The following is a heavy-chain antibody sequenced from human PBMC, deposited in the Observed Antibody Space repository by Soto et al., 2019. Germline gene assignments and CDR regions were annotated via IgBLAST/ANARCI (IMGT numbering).Heavy chain of an antibody. J-gene: IGHJ4*02. CDR2: IKQDGSEK. V-gene: IGHV3-7*03. CDR1: GFTFSSYW. D-gene: IGHD1-26*01. Sequence: GGSLRLSCAASGFTFSSYWMSWVRQAPGKGLEWVANIKQDGSEKYYVDSVKGRFTISRDNAKNSLYLQMNSLRAEDTAVYYCARVTGEWELHIDYWRQRTLVTVSS. CDR3: ARVTGEWELHIDY.